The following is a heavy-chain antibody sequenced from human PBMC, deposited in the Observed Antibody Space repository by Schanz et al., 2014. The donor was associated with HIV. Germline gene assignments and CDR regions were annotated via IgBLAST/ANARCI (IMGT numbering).Heavy chain of an antibody. J-gene: IGHJ6*02. Sequence: QVQLQESGPGLVKPSQTLSLTCTVSGGSISSGDNYWSWIRQPPGKGLEWIGYIYYSGSTTYNPSLKSRVTISVDTSKNQFTLKLSSVTAADTGVYYCARRGGYQLLSKDYFYYGMDVWGQGTTVTVSS. V-gene: IGHV4-30-4*01. CDR3: ARRGGYQLLSKDYFYYGMDV. D-gene: IGHD2-2*01. CDR2: IYYSGST. CDR1: GGSISSGDNY.